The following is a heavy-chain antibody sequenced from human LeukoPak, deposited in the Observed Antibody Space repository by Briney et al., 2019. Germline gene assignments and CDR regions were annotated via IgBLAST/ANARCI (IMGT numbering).Heavy chain of an antibody. D-gene: IGHD6-6*01. V-gene: IGHV3-21*05. CDR3: ARDLGSSSSNWFDP. CDR1: GFTFSRHW. Sequence: GGSLRLSCAASGFTFSRHWMHWVRQAPGKGLEWVSYISSSSSYTNYADSVKGRFTISRDNAKNSLYLQMNSLRAEDTAVYYCARDLGSSSSNWFDPWGQGTLVTVSS. CDR2: ISSSSSYT. J-gene: IGHJ5*02.